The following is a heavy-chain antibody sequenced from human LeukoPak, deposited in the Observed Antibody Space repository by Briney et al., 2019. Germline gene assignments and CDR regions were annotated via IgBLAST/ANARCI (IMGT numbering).Heavy chain of an antibody. D-gene: IGHD2-15*01. CDR2: INPNSGDT. V-gene: IGHV1-2*02. Sequence: SSVKVSCKASGYTFTGFYMHWVRQAPGQGLEWMGWINPNSGDTNYAQKFQGRVTMTRDTSISTAYMELSRLRSDDTAVYYCARDRGVDYCSGGSCSHYYYYMDVWGKGTTVTISS. CDR3: ARDRGVDYCSGGSCSHYYYYMDV. J-gene: IGHJ6*03. CDR1: GYTFTGFY.